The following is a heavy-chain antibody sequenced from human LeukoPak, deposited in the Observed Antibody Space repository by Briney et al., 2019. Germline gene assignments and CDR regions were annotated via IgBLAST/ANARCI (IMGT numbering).Heavy chain of an antibody. V-gene: IGHV3-30-3*01. CDR2: ISYDGSNK. Sequence: GGSLRLSCAASGFTFSSYAMHWVRQAPGKGLEWVAVISYDGSNKYYADSVKGRFTISRGNSKNTLYLQMNSLRAEDTAVYYCARSRGYSYGYSDYWGQGTLVTVSS. CDR1: GFTFSSYA. CDR3: ARSRGYSYGYSDY. J-gene: IGHJ4*02. D-gene: IGHD5-18*01.